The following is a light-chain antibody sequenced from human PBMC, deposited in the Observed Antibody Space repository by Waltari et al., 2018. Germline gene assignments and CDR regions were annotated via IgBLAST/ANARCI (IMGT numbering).Light chain of an antibody. CDR1: SSDVGGYDY. CDR2: GVT. CDR3: CSYGGRNIPVV. J-gene: IGLJ2*01. V-gene: IGLV2-11*01. Sequence: QSGLTQPRSVSGSPGQSVTISCTGTSSDVGGYDYVSWYQQQPGKAPQLLLFGVTKLPSGVPDRFSGSESGNAASLTISGLQAEDEADYYGCSYGGRNIPVVLGGGTKLSVL.